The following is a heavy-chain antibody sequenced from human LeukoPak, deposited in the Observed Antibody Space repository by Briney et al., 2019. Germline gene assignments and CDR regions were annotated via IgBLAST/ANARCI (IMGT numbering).Heavy chain of an antibody. CDR3: ARGTTTYYDLWSGPMDV. CDR2: ISSSGSTI. CDR1: GFTFSSYE. J-gene: IGHJ6*02. Sequence: QPGGSLRLSCAASGFTFSSYEMNWVRQAPGKGLEWVSYISSSGSTIYYADSVKGRFTISRDNAKNSLYLQMNSLRAEDTAVYYCARGTTTYYDLWSGPMDVWGQGTTVTVSS. V-gene: IGHV3-48*03. D-gene: IGHD3-3*01.